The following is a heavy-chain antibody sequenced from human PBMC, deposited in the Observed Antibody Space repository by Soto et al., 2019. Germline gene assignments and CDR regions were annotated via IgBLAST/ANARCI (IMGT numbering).Heavy chain of an antibody. CDR3: ARTKIVATITWWFDP. D-gene: IGHD5-12*01. CDR2: IYPGDSDT. Sequence: GESLKISFKGSGYSFTSYWIGWVRQMPGKGLEWMGIIYPGDSDTRYSPSFQGQVTISADKAISTAYLQWSSLKASDTAMYYCARTKIVATITWWFDPWGQGTLVTVSS. V-gene: IGHV5-51*01. CDR1: GYSFTSYW. J-gene: IGHJ5*02.